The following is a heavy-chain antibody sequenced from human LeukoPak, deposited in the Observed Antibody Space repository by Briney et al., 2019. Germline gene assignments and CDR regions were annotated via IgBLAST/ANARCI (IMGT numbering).Heavy chain of an antibody. D-gene: IGHD2-2*01. J-gene: IGHJ6*04. V-gene: IGHV5-51*01. Sequence: PGESLMISCKGSGYSFTSYWIGWVRQMPGKGLEWMGIIYPGDSDTRYSPSFQGQVTISADKSISTAYLQWSSLKASDTAMYYCARHWAYCSSTSCPYYYGMDVWGKGTTVTVSS. CDR3: ARHWAYCSSTSCPYYYGMDV. CDR2: IYPGDSDT. CDR1: GYSFTSYW.